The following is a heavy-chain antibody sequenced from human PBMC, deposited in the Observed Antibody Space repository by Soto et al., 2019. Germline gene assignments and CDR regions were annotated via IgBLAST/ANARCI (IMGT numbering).Heavy chain of an antibody. CDR2: IIPILGIA. Sequence: VQLVQSGAEVKKPGSSVKVSCKASGGTFSSYTISWVRQAPGQGLEWMGRIIPILGIANYAQKFQGRVTITADKSTSTAYMELSSLRSEDTAVYYCARDGGGYCSGGSCRNFDYWGQGTLVTVSS. J-gene: IGHJ4*02. CDR3: ARDGGGYCSGGSCRNFDY. V-gene: IGHV1-69*08. D-gene: IGHD2-15*01. CDR1: GGTFSSYT.